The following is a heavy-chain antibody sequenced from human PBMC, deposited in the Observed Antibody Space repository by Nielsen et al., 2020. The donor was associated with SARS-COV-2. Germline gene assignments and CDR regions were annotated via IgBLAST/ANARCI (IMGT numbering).Heavy chain of an antibody. V-gene: IGHV3-33*08. D-gene: IGHD6-13*01. J-gene: IGHJ4*02. CDR1: GFSFRNYG. CDR3: ARCRCLAAAGNIDY. Sequence: GESLKISCAASGFSFRNYGMNWVRQAPGKGLEWVAVIWYDGSNKYYADSVKGRFTISRDNSKNTLYLQMNSLRAEDTAVYYCARCRCLAAAGNIDYWGQGTLVTVSS. CDR2: IWYDGSNK.